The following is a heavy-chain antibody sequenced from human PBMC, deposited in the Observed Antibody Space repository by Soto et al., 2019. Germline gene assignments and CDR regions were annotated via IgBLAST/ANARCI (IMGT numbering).Heavy chain of an antibody. V-gene: IGHV1-58*01. CDR1: GLTFTSTS. Sequence: TSVEVTCKESGLTFTSTSGRWVRQARGQRLEWIGWIVVGSGNTNYAQKFQERVTITRDMSTSTAYMELSSLRSEDTAVYYCAANSPGLIEFDPWGQGTLVTGFS. J-gene: IGHJ5*02. CDR3: AANSPGLIEFDP. CDR2: IVVGSGNT. D-gene: IGHD2-15*01.